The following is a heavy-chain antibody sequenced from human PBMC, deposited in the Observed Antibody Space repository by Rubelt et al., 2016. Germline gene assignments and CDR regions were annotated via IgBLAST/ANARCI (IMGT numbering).Heavy chain of an antibody. CDR2: INHSGST. V-gene: IGHV4-39*07. Sequence: QLQLQESGPGLVKPSETLSLTCTVSGGSISSSSYYWGWIRQPPGKGLEWIGEINHSGSTNYNPSLKSRVTISVDTSKNQFSLKLSSVTGADTAVDYCARDRGRIENWGQGTLVTVSP. J-gene: IGHJ4*02. CDR3: ARDRGRIEN. CDR1: GGSISSSSYY.